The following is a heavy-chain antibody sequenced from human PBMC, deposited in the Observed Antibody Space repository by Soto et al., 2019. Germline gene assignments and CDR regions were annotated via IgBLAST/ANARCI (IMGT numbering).Heavy chain of an antibody. CDR1: GGSITSGGFY. D-gene: IGHD6-13*01. CDR3: VRGGIAGNWFNP. CDR2: IFHSGST. Sequence: QVQLQESGPGLVKPSQTLSLTCSVSGGSITSGGFYWSWIRQHPEKGLEWIAYIFHSGSTDFNPSRKGRIIISADTSKNQFSLKLTSVTAADTAVYYCVRGGIAGNWFNPGCQVTLVTVSS. J-gene: IGHJ5*02. V-gene: IGHV4-31*03.